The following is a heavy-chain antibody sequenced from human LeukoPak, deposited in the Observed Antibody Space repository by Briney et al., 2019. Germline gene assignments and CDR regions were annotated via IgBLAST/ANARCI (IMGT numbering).Heavy chain of an antibody. D-gene: IGHD3-22*01. CDR1: GFTFDDYG. Sequence: PGGSLRLSCAASGFTFDDYGMSWIRQPPGKGLEWIGYIYYSGSTNYNPSLKSRVTISVDTSKNQFSLKLSSVTAADTAVYYCARDNYYDSSGYYHWGQGTLVTVSS. CDR2: IYYSGST. V-gene: IGHV4-59*01. CDR3: ARDNYYDSSGYYH. J-gene: IGHJ5*02.